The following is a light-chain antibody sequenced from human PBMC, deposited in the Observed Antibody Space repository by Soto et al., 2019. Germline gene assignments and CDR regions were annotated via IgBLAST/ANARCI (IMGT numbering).Light chain of an antibody. CDR2: GAS. V-gene: IGKV3D-15*01. CDR1: QSLSGRY. CDR3: QQYHNWPPIT. J-gene: IGKJ5*01. Sequence: EIVLTXXPXXXXXSXXERXTLXXRXIQSLSGRYVAWYQQKPGQAPRLLIYGASTRATGIPARFSGSGSGTEFTLTISNLQSEDFAVYFCQQYHNWPPITFGQGTRLEIK.